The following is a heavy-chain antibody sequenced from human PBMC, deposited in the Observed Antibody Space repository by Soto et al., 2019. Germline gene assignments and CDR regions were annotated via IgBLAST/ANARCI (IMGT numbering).Heavy chain of an antibody. CDR1: GGSISSYY. CDR3: ARDRGYSSSPMGV. D-gene: IGHD6-19*01. J-gene: IGHJ6*02. CDR2: IYYSGST. Sequence: SETLSLTCTVSGGSISSYYWSWIRQPPGKGLEWIGYIYYSGSTNYNPSLKSRVTISVDTSKNQFSLKLSSVTAADTAVYYCARDRGYSSSPMGVWGQGTTVTVSS. V-gene: IGHV4-59*01.